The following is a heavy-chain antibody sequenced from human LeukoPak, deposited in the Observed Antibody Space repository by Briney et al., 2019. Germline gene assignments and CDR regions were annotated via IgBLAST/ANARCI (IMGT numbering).Heavy chain of an antibody. Sequence: ASVKVSCKASGYTFTGYYMHWVRQAPGQGLEWMGKINPSDGSTRYAQKFQGRVTMTRDMSTSTVYMELSSLRSEDTAVYYCARDNSVGGIAWWFDPWGQGTLVTVSS. V-gene: IGHV1-46*01. CDR2: INPSDGST. D-gene: IGHD1-26*01. CDR3: ARDNSVGGIAWWFDP. J-gene: IGHJ5*02. CDR1: GYTFTGYY.